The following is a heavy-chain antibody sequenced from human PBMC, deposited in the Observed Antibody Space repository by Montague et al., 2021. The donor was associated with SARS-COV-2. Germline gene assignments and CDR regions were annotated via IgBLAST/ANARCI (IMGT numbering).Heavy chain of an antibody. V-gene: IGHV4-39*01. Sequence: SETLSLTCTVSGESFSNDRYYWGRNRPSQGKGLNWKGTLNLIGNTNYSPSLKSRVTMSVDKSKNQLSLSLITVTASDTAMYYCARAAMIRGVFTSWFDPWGQGTLVTVSS. CDR3: ARAAMIRGVFTSWFDP. CDR2: LNLIGNT. J-gene: IGHJ5*02. CDR1: GESFSNDRYY. D-gene: IGHD3-10*01.